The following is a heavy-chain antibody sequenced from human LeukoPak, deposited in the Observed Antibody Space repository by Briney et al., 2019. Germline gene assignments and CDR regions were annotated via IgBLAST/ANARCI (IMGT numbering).Heavy chain of an antibody. CDR3: ARVVSVAWSERRPGYYYMDV. CDR2: ISSSGNTI. J-gene: IGHJ6*03. D-gene: IGHD1-1*01. V-gene: IGHV3-48*03. CDR1: RFTFRSYE. Sequence: GGSLRLSCAASRFTFRSYEMNWVRQAPGKGLEWVSYISSSGNTIYYADSVKGRFTISRDNAKNSLYLQMNSLRAEDTAVYYCARVVSVAWSERRPGYYYMDVWGKGTTVTVSS.